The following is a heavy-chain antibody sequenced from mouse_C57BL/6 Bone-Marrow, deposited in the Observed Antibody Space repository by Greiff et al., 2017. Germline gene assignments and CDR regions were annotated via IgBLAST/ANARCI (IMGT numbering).Heavy chain of an antibody. J-gene: IGHJ3*01. V-gene: IGHV1-18*01. CDR2: INPNNGGT. CDR3: ARRGYYREFAY. D-gene: IGHD2-12*01. Sequence: EVKLVESGPELVKPGASVKIPCKASGYTFTDYNMDWVKQSHGKSLEWIGDINPNNGGTIYNQKFKGKATLTVDKSSSTAYMELRSLTSEDTAVYYCARRGYYREFAYWGQGTLVTVSA. CDR1: GYTFTDYN.